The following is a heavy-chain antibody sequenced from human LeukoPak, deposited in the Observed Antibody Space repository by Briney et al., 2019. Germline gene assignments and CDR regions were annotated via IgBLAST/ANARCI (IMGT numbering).Heavy chain of an antibody. J-gene: IGHJ4*02. CDR1: GFTFSRYA. CDR2: ISASGEST. D-gene: IGHD4-17*01. Sequence: GGFLRLSCAASGFTFSRYAMSWVRQAPGKGLEWVSGISASGESTYYADSVKGRLTISRDNSKNTLYLLMNSLRAEDTAVYFCASAPRYGDSFFDCWGQGTLVTVSS. V-gene: IGHV3-23*01. CDR3: ASAPRYGDSFFDC.